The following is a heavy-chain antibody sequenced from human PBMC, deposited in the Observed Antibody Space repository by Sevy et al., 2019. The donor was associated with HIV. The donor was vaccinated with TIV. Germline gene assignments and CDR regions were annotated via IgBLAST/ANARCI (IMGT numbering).Heavy chain of an antibody. CDR1: GGSFSGYY. V-gene: IGHV4-34*01. CDR2: INHSGST. D-gene: IGHD3-3*01. CDR3: ARGVTIFGVVIIPTPDV. Sequence: SETLSITCAVYGGSFSGYYWSWIRQPPGKGLEWIGEINHSGSTNYNPSLKSRVTISVDTSKNQFSLKLSSVTAADTAVYYCARGVTIFGVVIIPTPDVWGQGTTVTVSS. J-gene: IGHJ6*02.